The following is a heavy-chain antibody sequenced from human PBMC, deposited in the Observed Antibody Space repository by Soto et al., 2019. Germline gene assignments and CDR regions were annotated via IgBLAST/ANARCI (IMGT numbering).Heavy chain of an antibody. CDR1: GYTFTSYC. CDR3: ARGYIGSWLSRVNKKNWFDP. D-gene: IGHD6-13*01. CDR2: ISAYNGNT. Sequence: ASVKVSCKASGYTFTSYCTSWARQAPGQGLEWMGWISAYNGNTNYAQKLQGRVTMTTDTSTSTAYMELRSLRSDDTAVYYCARGYIGSWLSRVNKKNWFDPWGQGTLVTVSS. V-gene: IGHV1-18*01. J-gene: IGHJ5*02.